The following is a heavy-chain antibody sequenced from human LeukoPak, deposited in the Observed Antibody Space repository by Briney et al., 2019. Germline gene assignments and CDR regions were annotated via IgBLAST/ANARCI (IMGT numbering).Heavy chain of an antibody. D-gene: IGHD2-8*01. J-gene: IGHJ4*02. CDR1: GGTFSSYA. Sequence: ASVKVSCKASGGTFSSYAISWVRQAPGQGLEWMGRINPNSGGTNYAQKFQGRVTMTGDTSISTAYMDLSSLTSDDTAVYYCTRGPSNSDYWGQGTLVTVSS. CDR2: INPNSGGT. CDR3: TRGPSNSDY. V-gene: IGHV1-2*06.